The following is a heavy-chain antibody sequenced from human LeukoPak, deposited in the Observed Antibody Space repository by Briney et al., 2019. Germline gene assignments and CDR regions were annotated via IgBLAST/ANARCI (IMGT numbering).Heavy chain of an antibody. CDR2: IKQDGSEK. V-gene: IGHV3-7*03. CDR1: GFTFSSYW. Sequence: GGSLRLSCAASGFTFSSYWMSWVRQAPGKGLEWVANIKQDGSEKYYVDSVKGRFTISRDNAKNSLYLQMNSLRAEDTAVYYCAKHRDNGDSSGYHDFDFWGRGTLVTVSS. D-gene: IGHD3-22*01. CDR3: AKHRDNGDSSGYHDFDF. J-gene: IGHJ4*02.